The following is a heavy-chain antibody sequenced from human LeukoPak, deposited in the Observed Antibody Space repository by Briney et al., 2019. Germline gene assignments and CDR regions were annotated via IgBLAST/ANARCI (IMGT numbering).Heavy chain of an antibody. J-gene: IGHJ3*02. V-gene: IGHV3-9*01. D-gene: IGHD3-16*01. CDR1: GFTFDDYA. CDR3: AKDQQIWGAFDI. Sequence: GGSLRLSCAASGFTFDDYAMHWVRQAPGKGLEWVPGISWNSGSIGYADSVKGRFTISRDNAKNSLYLQMNSLRAEDTALYYCAKDQQIWGAFDIWGQGTMVTVSS. CDR2: ISWNSGSI.